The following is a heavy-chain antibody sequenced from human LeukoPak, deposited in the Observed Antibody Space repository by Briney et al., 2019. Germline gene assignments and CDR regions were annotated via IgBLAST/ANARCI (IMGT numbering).Heavy chain of an antibody. J-gene: IGHJ3*02. CDR3: ARSGITMIVVVITTAFDI. V-gene: IGHV1-69*05. D-gene: IGHD3-22*01. CDR2: IIPIFGTA. Sequence: GSSVKVSCKASGGTFSSYAISWVRQAPGQGLEWMGGIIPIFGTANYAQKFQGRVTITTDESTSTAYMELSSLRSEDTAVYYCARSGITMIVVVITTAFDIWGQGTMVTVSS. CDR1: GGTFSSYA.